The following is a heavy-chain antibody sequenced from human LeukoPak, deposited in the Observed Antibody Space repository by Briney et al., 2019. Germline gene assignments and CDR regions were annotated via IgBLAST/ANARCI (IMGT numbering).Heavy chain of an antibody. CDR1: GFPFYRYG. CDR3: AKRARDGQNSPIDC. V-gene: IGHV3-23*01. CDR2: IIGTSGST. Sequence: GGAPRLSCGAPGFPFYRYGKSGGPHAPGEGAKGVSGIIGTSGSTFYAESVKGRFTISRDTSKNTLYLQMDSLRAEDTAVYYCAKRARDGQNSPIDCWGQGTLVTVSS. D-gene: IGHD5-24*01. J-gene: IGHJ4*02.